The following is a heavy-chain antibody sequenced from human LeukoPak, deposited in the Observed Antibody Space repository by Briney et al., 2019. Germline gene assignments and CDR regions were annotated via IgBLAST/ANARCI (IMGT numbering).Heavy chain of an antibody. V-gene: IGHV3-7*01. CDR2: IKQDGSDK. CDR1: GFTFSSYW. J-gene: IGHJ4*02. D-gene: IGHD6-19*01. Sequence: PGGSLRLSCVASGFTFSSYWMSWVRQAPGKGLEWVANIKQDGSDKNYVDSVKGRFTISRDNAKNSLYLQMNSLRAEDTAIYYCAKPFGSGWTPLDYRGQGTLVTVSS. CDR3: AKPFGSGWTPLDY.